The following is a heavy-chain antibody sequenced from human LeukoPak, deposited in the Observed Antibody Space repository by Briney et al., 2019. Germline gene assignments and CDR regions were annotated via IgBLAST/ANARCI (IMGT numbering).Heavy chain of an antibody. CDR1: GFTFSNAW. J-gene: IGHJ4*02. D-gene: IGHD3-22*01. Sequence: PGGSLRLSCAASGFTFSNAWMNWVRQAPGKGLEWVGRIKSKTDGGTTDYAAPVKGRFTISRDDSKNTLYLQMNSLKTEHTAVYYCTTIIYYYDSSGYYSLDYWGQGTLVTVSS. CDR3: TTIIYYYDSSGYYSLDY. CDR2: IKSKTDGGTT. V-gene: IGHV3-15*07.